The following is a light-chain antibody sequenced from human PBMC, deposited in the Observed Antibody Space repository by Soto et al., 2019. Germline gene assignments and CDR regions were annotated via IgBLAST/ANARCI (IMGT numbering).Light chain of an antibody. CDR2: SAS. V-gene: IGKV3-15*01. Sequence: EIVMTQSPATLSVSPGERATLSCRASQSVSSTVAWYQQKFGQAPRLLIYSASTRATGVPVRFSGSGSGTDFTLTITSLQSEDFGVYYCQQYKDWPTTFGQGTKV. CDR1: QSVSST. J-gene: IGKJ1*01. CDR3: QQYKDWPTT.